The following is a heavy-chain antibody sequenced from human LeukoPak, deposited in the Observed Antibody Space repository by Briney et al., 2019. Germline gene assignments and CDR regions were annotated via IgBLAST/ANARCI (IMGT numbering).Heavy chain of an antibody. CDR3: ARVIKYSSSWPRVTWFDP. D-gene: IGHD6-13*01. CDR2: KYARGST. CDR1: GGSISNYY. Sequence: SETLSLTCTVSGGSISNYYWSWIRQPAGKGLEWIGRKYARGSTYYNPSLKSRVTISVDTSKNQFSLKLSSVTAADTAVYYCARVIKYSSSWPRVTWFDPWGQGTLVTVSS. V-gene: IGHV4-4*07. J-gene: IGHJ5*02.